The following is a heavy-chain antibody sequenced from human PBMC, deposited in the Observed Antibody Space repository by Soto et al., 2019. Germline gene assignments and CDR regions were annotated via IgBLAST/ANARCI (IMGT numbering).Heavy chain of an antibody. CDR1: GYNLVKYG. CDR3: ARGILQWYPHSPMDD. D-gene: IGHD3-3*01. V-gene: IGHV1-18*01. Sequence: QVQLVQSGAEVKKPGASVKVSCKASGYNLVKYGITWVRQAPGQGLEWLGWISPYNGNTKYAQKIQGRVIMTTDTSTTTAYLELLTLTSHDTAVYYCARGILQWYPHSPMDDWSQGTTVTVSS. J-gene: IGHJ6*02. CDR2: ISPYNGNT.